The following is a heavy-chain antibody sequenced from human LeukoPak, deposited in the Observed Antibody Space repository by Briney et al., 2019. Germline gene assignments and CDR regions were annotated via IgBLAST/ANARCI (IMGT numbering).Heavy chain of an antibody. J-gene: IGHJ5*02. CDR2: ISSSGSTI. CDR1: GFTFSDYY. Sequence: KAGGSLRLSCAASGFTFSDYYMSWIRQAPGKGLEWVSYISSSGSTIYYADSVKGRFTISRDNAKNSLYLQMNSLRAEDTAVYYCARDGAPLGPQEDNWFDPWGQGTLVTVSS. CDR3: ARDGAPLGPQEDNWFDP. D-gene: IGHD3-16*01. V-gene: IGHV3-11*01.